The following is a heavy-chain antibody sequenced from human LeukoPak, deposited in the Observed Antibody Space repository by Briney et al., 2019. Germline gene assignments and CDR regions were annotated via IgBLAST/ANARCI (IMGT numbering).Heavy chain of an antibody. D-gene: IGHD3-3*01. CDR1: GFTVSSNY. CDR2: IYSGGST. V-gene: IGHV3-53*01. J-gene: IGHJ6*02. Sequence: GGSLRLSCAASGFTVSSNYMSWVRQAPGKGLEWVSVIYSGGSTYYADSVKGRFTISRDNAKNSLYLEMNSLRVEDTAVYYCARDEGFFYGMDVWGQGTTVTVSS. CDR3: ARDEGFFYGMDV.